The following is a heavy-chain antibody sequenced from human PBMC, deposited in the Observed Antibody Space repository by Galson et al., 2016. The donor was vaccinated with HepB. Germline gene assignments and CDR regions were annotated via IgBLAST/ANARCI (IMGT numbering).Heavy chain of an antibody. CDR3: ARRLDSCGEPCFDY. D-gene: IGHD3-16*01. CDR1: GQSLHDSKVG. J-gene: IGHJ4*02. CDR2: IYWDDDR. Sequence: PALVKPTQTLTLTCTVSGQSLHDSKVGAGWIRQPPGKSPEWLGIIYWDDDRRYSPSLKNRISIAQDMSKHEVVLTLANVEPGDTGTYYGARRLDSCGEPCFDYWGQGILVTVAS. V-gene: IGHV2-5*02.